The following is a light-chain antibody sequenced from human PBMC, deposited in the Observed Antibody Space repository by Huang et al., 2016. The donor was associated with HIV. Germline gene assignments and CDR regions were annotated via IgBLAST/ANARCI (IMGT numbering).Light chain of an antibody. Sequence: DIQMTQSPSTLSAAVVDRVTITCRASQSISSWLAWYQQKPGKAPKLLIYDASSLESGVPSRFSGSGSGTEFTLTISILQPDNFATYYCQQYNSYPWTFGQGTKVEIK. CDR2: DAS. CDR3: QQYNSYPWT. V-gene: IGKV1-5*01. CDR1: QSISSW. J-gene: IGKJ1*01.